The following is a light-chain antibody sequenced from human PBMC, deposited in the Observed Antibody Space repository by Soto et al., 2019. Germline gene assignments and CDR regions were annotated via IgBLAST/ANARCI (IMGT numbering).Light chain of an antibody. CDR1: QSISSW. Sequence: DIQMTHSPSTLSASVGDRVTITCRASQSISSWLAWYQQKPGKAPKLLIYDASSLQSGVPSRFSGSASGTEFTLTISTLQPDDFATYYCQQYNTYSPNTFGQGTRLEIK. J-gene: IGKJ5*01. V-gene: IGKV1-5*01. CDR2: DAS. CDR3: QQYNTYSPNT.